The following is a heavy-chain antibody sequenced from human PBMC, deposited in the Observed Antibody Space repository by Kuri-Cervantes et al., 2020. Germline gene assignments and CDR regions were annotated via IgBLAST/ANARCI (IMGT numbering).Heavy chain of an antibody. CDR1: GYTFTSYD. J-gene: IGHJ4*02. CDR3: ARWAVAGPKAIDY. Sequence: ASVKVSCKASGYTFTSYDIKWVRQATGQGLEWMGWMNPNSGNTGYAQKFQGRVTMTRNTSISTAYMELSSLRSEDTAVYYCARWAVAGPKAIDYWGQGTLVTASS. D-gene: IGHD6-19*01. CDR2: MNPNSGNT. V-gene: IGHV1-8*01.